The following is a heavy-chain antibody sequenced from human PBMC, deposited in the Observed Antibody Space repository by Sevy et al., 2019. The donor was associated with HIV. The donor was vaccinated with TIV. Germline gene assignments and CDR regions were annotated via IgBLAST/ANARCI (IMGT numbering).Heavy chain of an antibody. CDR1: GFTFSSYA. J-gene: IGHJ3*02. V-gene: IGHV3-30-3*01. CDR2: ISYDGSNK. Sequence: GGSLRLSCAASGFTFSSYAMHWVRQAPGKGLEWVAVISYDGSNKYYADSVKGRFTISRDNSKNTLYLQMNGLRAEDTAVYYCAGGSGWYGHDAFDIWGQGTMVTVSS. D-gene: IGHD6-19*01. CDR3: AGGSGWYGHDAFDI.